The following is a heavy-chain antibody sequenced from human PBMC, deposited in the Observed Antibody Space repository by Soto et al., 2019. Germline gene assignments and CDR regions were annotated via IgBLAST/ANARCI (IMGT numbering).Heavy chain of an antibody. D-gene: IGHD3-22*01. CDR2: ISGSGINT. CDR3: ASRNLRDSGDYFYPYFDF. Sequence: GGSLRLSCAASGYMFRSYAMSWVRQAPGKGLEWVSAISGSGINTYYAESVKGRFTVSRDNSKDTLYLQMNRVSAEDTAVYYCASRNLRDSGDYFYPYFDFWGQGILVTVSS. V-gene: IGHV3-23*01. CDR1: GYMFRSYA. J-gene: IGHJ4*02.